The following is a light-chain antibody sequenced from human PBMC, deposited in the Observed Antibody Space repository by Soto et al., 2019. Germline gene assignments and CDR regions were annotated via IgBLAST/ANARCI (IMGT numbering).Light chain of an antibody. Sequence: DVQMTQSPSTLSASVGDRVSITCRASQGINIWLAWYQQKPGRAPKLLIHKASTLESGVPSRFSGSGSGTEFTLTISSLQPDDFATYYCQQYNSYSFGQGTKVDIK. CDR2: KAS. V-gene: IGKV1-5*03. CDR1: QGINIW. CDR3: QQYNSYS. J-gene: IGKJ1*01.